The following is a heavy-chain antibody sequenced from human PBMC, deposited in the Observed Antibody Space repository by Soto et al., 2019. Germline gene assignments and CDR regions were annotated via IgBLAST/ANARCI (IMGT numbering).Heavy chain of an antibody. J-gene: IGHJ5*02. Sequence: SETLSLTCSVSGAALNSGNYYWSWIRQVPGKGLEWIGHIYVTGAVDYNPSLRDRSTISQDTSERQFSLNLRLVTAADTAVYYCARLRIATNDYKWFDPWGQGTLVTVSS. CDR2: IYVTGAV. V-gene: IGHV4-31*03. D-gene: IGHD2-21*01. CDR3: ARLRIATNDYKWFDP. CDR1: GAALNSGNYY.